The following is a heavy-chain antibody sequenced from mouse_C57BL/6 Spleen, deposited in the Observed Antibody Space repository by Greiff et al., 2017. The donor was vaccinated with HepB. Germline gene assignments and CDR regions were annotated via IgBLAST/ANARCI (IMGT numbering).Heavy chain of an antibody. Sequence: EVQLQQSGPELVKPGASVKISCKASGYSFTDYNMNWVKQSNGKSLEWIGVINPNYGTTSYNQKFKGKATLTVDQSSSTAYMQLNSLTSEDSAVYYCARGVYYDYDGRPFYAMDYWGQGTSVTVSS. CDR3: ARGVYYDYDGRPFYAMDY. CDR2: INPNYGTT. J-gene: IGHJ4*01. CDR1: GYSFTDYN. V-gene: IGHV1-39*01. D-gene: IGHD2-4*01.